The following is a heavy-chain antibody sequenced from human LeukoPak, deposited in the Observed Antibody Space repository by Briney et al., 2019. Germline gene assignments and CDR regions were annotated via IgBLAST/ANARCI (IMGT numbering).Heavy chain of an antibody. CDR1: GFTFSRYA. Sequence: GGSLRLSCAASGFTFSRYAMSWVRQPPGKGLEWVSVISDYSNFTYYADSVKSRFTISRDNSKNTLYLQMNSLRGEDTALYYCAKHVGSGSGWDYFDYWGQGTLVTVSS. CDR3: AKHVGSGSGWDYFDY. J-gene: IGHJ4*02. CDR2: ISDYSNFT. D-gene: IGHD3-10*01. V-gene: IGHV3-23*01.